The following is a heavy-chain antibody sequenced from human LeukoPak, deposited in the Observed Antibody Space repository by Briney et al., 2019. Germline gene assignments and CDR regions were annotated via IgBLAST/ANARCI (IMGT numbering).Heavy chain of an antibody. J-gene: IGHJ2*01. Sequence: GGSLRLSCAASGFTFSSYSMNWVRQAPGKGLEWVSSISSSSYIYYADSVKGRFTISRDNAKNSLYLQMNSLRAEDTAVYYCARVPERTYYYDSSGYTPPDLWGRGTLVTVSS. CDR1: GFTFSSYS. CDR2: ISSSSYI. D-gene: IGHD3-22*01. V-gene: IGHV3-21*01. CDR3: ARVPERTYYYDSSGYTPPDL.